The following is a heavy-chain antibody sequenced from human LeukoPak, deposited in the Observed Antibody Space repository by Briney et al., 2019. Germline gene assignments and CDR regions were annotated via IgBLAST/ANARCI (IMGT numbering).Heavy chain of an antibody. Sequence: SETLSLICTVSGGSISSSSYYWGWIRQPPGKGLEWIGSIYYSGSTYYNPSLKSRVTISVDTSKNQFSLKLSSVTAADTAVYYCARHSTNLIRVDYWGQGTLVTVSS. V-gene: IGHV4-39*01. CDR1: GGSISSSSYY. J-gene: IGHJ4*02. D-gene: IGHD2-8*01. CDR3: ARHSTNLIRVDY. CDR2: IYYSGST.